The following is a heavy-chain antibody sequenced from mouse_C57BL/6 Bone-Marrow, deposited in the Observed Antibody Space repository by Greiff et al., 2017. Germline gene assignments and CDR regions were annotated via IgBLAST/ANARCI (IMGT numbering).Heavy chain of an antibody. Sequence: EVQLQQSGPVLVKPGASVKMSCKASGYTFTDYYMNWVKQSHGKSLEWIGVINPYNGGTSYNQKFKGKATLTVDKSSSTAYMELNSLTSEDSAVYYCARDPPYYYGTRYFDVWGTGTTVTVSS. CDR3: ARDPPYYYGTRYFDV. V-gene: IGHV1-19*01. CDR2: INPYNGGT. CDR1: GYTFTDYY. J-gene: IGHJ1*03. D-gene: IGHD1-1*01.